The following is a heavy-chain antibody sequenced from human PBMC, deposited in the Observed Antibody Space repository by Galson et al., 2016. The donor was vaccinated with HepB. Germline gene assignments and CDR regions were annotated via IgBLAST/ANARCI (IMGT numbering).Heavy chain of an antibody. D-gene: IGHD3-10*01. Sequence: SLRLSCAASGFIFNDYHMAWIRQAPGRGPEWVSQIRDSGDFPYYADSVRGRFTISRDNAKNLIFLQMTSLRVEDTAIYYCARDSIVGFRERGGTDVWGRGTAVTVSS. V-gene: IGHV3-11*01. CDR1: GFIFNDYH. CDR3: ARDSIVGFRERGGTDV. CDR2: IRDSGDFP. J-gene: IGHJ6*04.